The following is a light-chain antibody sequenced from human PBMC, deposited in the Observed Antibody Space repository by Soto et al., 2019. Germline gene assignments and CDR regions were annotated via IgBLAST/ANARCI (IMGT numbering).Light chain of an antibody. J-gene: IGKJ1*01. CDR2: GAS. V-gene: IGKV3-20*01. CDR3: QQHGGSSCT. CDR1: QSVDGNY. Sequence: ELVLTQSPGTLSLSPGERATLSCRASQSVDGNYLAWYQQKPGQAPRLLIYGASSRATGVPDRFSGSGSGTDFTLTISRLEPEDFAVYYCQQHGGSSCTFGQGTKVEIK.